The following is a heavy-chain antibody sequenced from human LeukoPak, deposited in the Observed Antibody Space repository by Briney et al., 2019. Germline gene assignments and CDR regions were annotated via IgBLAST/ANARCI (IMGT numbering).Heavy chain of an antibody. D-gene: IGHD6-19*01. Sequence: ASVKVSCKASGYTFTSYGISWMRQAPGQGLEWMGWISAYNGNTNYAQKLQGRVTMTTDTSTSTAYMELRSLRSDDTAVYYCARGGSPIAVAGTVDYWGQGTLVTVSS. CDR3: ARGGSPIAVAGTVDY. V-gene: IGHV1-18*01. CDR1: GYTFTSYG. CDR2: ISAYNGNT. J-gene: IGHJ4*02.